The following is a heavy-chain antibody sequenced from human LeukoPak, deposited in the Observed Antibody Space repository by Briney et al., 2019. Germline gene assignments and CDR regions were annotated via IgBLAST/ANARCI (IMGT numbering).Heavy chain of an antibody. CDR3: TKTPGELWSWYAY. J-gene: IGHJ4*02. D-gene: IGHD3-10*01. Sequence: AGGSLRLSCAASGVTVSTYSLSWVRQAPGKGLEWVSSISSSSSSIYYAASVKGRFTISRDNAKNSLYLQMNSLRAEDTAVYYCTKTPGELWSWYAYWGQGTLVTVSS. V-gene: IGHV3-21*06. CDR2: ISSSSSSI. CDR1: GVTVSTYS.